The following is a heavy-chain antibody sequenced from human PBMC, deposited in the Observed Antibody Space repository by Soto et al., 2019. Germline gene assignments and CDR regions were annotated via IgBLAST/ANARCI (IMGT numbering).Heavy chain of an antibody. V-gene: IGHV5-51*01. CDR2: IYPGDSDT. CDR1: GYSFTSYW. Sequence: GESLKISCKGSGYSFTSYWIGWVRQMPGKGLEWMGIIYPGDSDTRYSPSFQGQVTISADKSISTAYLQWSSLKASDTAMYYCARPTGDARLGDYGRYYYMDVWGKGTTVTVSS. J-gene: IGHJ6*03. D-gene: IGHD4-17*01. CDR3: ARPTGDARLGDYGRYYYMDV.